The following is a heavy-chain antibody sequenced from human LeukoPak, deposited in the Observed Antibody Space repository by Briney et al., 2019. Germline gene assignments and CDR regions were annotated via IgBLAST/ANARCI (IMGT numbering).Heavy chain of an antibody. CDR3: ARERDRLAVAGSEFDY. CDR2: MTSSGGNT. V-gene: IGHV3-23*01. D-gene: IGHD6-19*01. CDR1: GFTFSSYA. Sequence: PGGSLRLSCEASGFTFSSYAMSWVRQAPGKGLEWVSVMTSSGGNTYYADSVKGRFTISRDNAKNSLYLQMNSLRAEDTAVYYCARERDRLAVAGSEFDYWGQRTLVTVSS. J-gene: IGHJ4*02.